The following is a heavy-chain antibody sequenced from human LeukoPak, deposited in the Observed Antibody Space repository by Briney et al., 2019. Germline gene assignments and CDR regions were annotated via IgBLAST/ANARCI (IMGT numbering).Heavy chain of an antibody. J-gene: IGHJ4*02. Sequence: PGGSLRLSCAASGFTFSSYAMSWVRQAPGKGLEWVSAISGSGGSTYYADSVKGRFTTSRDNSKNTLYLQMNSLRAEDTAVYYCAKDHGGGWLYYLDYWGQGTLVTVSS. D-gene: IGHD6-19*01. CDR3: AKDHGGGWLYYLDY. CDR2: ISGSGGST. V-gene: IGHV3-23*01. CDR1: GFTFSSYA.